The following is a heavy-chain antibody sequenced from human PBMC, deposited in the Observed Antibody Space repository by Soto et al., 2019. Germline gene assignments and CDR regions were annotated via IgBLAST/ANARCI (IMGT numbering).Heavy chain of an antibody. D-gene: IGHD3-22*01. CDR2: ISYDGSNK. J-gene: IGHJ6*02. V-gene: IGHV3-30-3*01. CDR1: GFTFSSYA. Sequence: PGGSLRLSCAASGFTFSSYAMHWVRQAPGKGLEWVAVISYDGSNKYYADSVKGRFTISRDNSKNTLYLQMNSLRAEDTAVYYCAREREVDQELGEIVVVNTGNGMDVWGQGTTVTVS. CDR3: AREREVDQELGEIVVVNTGNGMDV.